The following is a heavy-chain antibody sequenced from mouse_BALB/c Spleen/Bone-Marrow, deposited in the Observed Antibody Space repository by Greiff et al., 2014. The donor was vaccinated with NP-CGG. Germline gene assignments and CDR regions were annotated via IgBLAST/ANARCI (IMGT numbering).Heavy chain of an antibody. CDR3: ARQNDYGSCYHLDY. Sequence: EVQLQQSGPELVKPGASVTLSCKASGYTFTSYVMHWMKQKPGQGLEWIGQITPYTDGTKYNEKIKGKATLTSDKSSSTAYMEHSSLTAEDSAVYLCARQNDYGSCYHLDYWGQGTLVAVSA. J-gene: IGHJ3*01. CDR2: ITPYTDGT. V-gene: IGHV1-14*01. D-gene: IGHD1-1*01. CDR1: GYTFTSYV.